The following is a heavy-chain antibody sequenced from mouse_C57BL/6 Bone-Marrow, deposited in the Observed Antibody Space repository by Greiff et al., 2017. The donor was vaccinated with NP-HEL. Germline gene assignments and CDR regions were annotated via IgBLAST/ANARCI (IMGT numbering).Heavy chain of an antibody. CDR2: IYPRDGST. CDR3: ARLRYDYDPYWYVDV. J-gene: IGHJ1*03. D-gene: IGHD2-4*01. V-gene: IGHV1-78*01. Sequence: QVQLQQSDAELVKPGASVKISCKVSGYTFTDHTIHWMKQRPEQGLEWIGYIYPRDGSTKYNEKFKGKATLTADQSSSTAYMQLNSLTSEDSAVYFGARLRYDYDPYWYVDVWGTGTTVTVSS. CDR1: GYTFTDHT.